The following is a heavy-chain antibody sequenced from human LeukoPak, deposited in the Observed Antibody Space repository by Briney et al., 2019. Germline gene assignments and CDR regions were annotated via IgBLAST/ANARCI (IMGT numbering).Heavy chain of an antibody. Sequence: GGSLRLSCAASGFTFSNYWMSWVRQAPGKGLEWVAHINQDGSEEHYMDSVKARFIISRDNAKNSLSLQMDSLRAEDTAVYYCVRDGGVSGYDLLDYWGQGTLVTVST. CDR2: INQDGSEE. J-gene: IGHJ4*02. CDR1: GFTFSNYW. CDR3: VRDGGVSGYDLLDY. V-gene: IGHV3-7*01. D-gene: IGHD5-12*01.